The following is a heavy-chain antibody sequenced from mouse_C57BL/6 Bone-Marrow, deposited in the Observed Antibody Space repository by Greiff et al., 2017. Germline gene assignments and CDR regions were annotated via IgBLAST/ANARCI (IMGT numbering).Heavy chain of an antibody. CDR1: GFNIKNTY. CDR2: IDPANGNT. D-gene: IGHD1-1*01. CDR3: ARSKCGTVVAHYAMDY. J-gene: IGHJ4*01. Sequence: EVQLQESVAELVRPGASVKLSCTASGFNIKNTYMHWVKQRPEQGLEWIGRIDPANGNTKYAPKFQGKATITADTSSNTAYLQLSSLTSEDTAIYYCARSKCGTVVAHYAMDYWGQGTSVTVSS. V-gene: IGHV14-3*01.